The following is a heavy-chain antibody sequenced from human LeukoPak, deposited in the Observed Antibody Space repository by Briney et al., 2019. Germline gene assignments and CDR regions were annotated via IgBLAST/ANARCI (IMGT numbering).Heavy chain of an antibody. J-gene: IGHJ4*02. Sequence: ASVKVSCKASGYTFTSYDINGVRQAAAQGLAWMGWMNPNSGNTGYAQKFQGRVTMTRNTSISTAYMELSSLRSEAPAVYYCARQYYYGSSGYSWGYWGQGTLVTVSS. V-gene: IGHV1-8*01. CDR2: MNPNSGNT. CDR1: GYTFTSYD. CDR3: ARQYYYGSSGYSWGY. D-gene: IGHD3-22*01.